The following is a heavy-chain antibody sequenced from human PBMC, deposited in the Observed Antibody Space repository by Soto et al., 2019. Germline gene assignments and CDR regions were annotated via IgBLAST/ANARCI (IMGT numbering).Heavy chain of an antibody. J-gene: IGHJ6*03. Sequence: QVHLQQWGAGLVRPSETLFLTCAVYGGSLNGFQWSWIRQAPGKRLEWIGQIDHGGSANYNPSLKSRVILSVGSSKSQLSLTVTSVTAADSAVYYCAREVPGTDYYYMDVWGKGTTVTVSS. V-gene: IGHV4-34*01. D-gene: IGHD3-10*01. CDR1: GGSLNGFQ. CDR2: IDHGGSA. CDR3: AREVPGTDYYYMDV.